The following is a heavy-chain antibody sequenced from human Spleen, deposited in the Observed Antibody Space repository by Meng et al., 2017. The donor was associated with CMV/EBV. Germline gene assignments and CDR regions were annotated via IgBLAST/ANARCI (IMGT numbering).Heavy chain of an antibody. D-gene: IGHD2-2*01. CDR2: IFHSGTT. J-gene: IGHJ5*02. CDR3: ARLVPAARGTNWFDP. CDR1: GGSVSSRGYY. V-gene: IGHV4-61*08. Sequence: SETLSLTCTVSGGSVSSRGYYWTWIRQPPGKGLEWIGYIFHSGTTDYNPSLRTGVTISVDTSKNQFSLNLYSVTAADTAVYYCARLVPAARGTNWFDPWGQGILVTVSS.